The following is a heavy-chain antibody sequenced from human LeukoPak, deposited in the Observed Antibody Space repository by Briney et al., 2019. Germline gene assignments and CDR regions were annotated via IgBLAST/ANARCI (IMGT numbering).Heavy chain of an antibody. Sequence: SETLSLTCTVSGGSISSYYWSWIRQPAGKGLEWIGRIYISGSGSTNYNPSLKSRVTISVDTSKNQFSLKLSSVTAADTAVYYCARAIYSSSWHLPPAYYYYMDVWGKGTTVTISS. CDR2: IYISGSGST. D-gene: IGHD6-13*01. J-gene: IGHJ6*03. CDR3: ARAIYSSSWHLPPAYYYYMDV. CDR1: GGSISSYY. V-gene: IGHV4-4*07.